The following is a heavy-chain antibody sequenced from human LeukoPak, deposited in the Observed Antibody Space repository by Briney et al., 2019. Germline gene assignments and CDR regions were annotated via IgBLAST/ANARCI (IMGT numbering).Heavy chain of an antibody. Sequence: WASVKVSCKASGYTFTSYDINWVRQATGQGLEWMGWMNPNSGNTGYAQKFQGRVTMTRNTSISTAYMELSSLRSEDTAVYYCAKDRRMTKEVYYYYGMDVWGQGTTVTVSS. D-gene: IGHD2-15*01. CDR1: GYTFTSYD. V-gene: IGHV1-8*01. CDR2: MNPNSGNT. CDR3: AKDRRMTKEVYYYYGMDV. J-gene: IGHJ6*02.